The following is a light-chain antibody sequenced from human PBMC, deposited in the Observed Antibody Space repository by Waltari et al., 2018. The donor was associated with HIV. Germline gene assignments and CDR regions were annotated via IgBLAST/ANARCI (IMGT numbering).Light chain of an antibody. CDR3: CSFAGSSTFAV. CDR1: STDVGSYNY. J-gene: IGLJ2*01. V-gene: IGLV2-11*03. Sequence: GTSTDVGSYNYVSWYQQHPGKAPKLIIYDVTKRPSGVPDRFSGSKSGITASLTISGLQSEDEADYHCCSFAGSSTFAVFGGGTKLTVL. CDR2: DVT.